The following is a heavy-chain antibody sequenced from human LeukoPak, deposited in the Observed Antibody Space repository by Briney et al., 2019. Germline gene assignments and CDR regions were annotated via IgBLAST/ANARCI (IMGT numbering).Heavy chain of an antibody. D-gene: IGHD3-22*01. CDR2: IYYSGST. CDR1: GGSISSSSYY. J-gene: IGHJ4*02. CDR3: ARLYYDSSGYYQICYFDY. V-gene: IGHV4-39*01. Sequence: SETLSLTCTVSGGSISSSSYYWGWIRQPPGKGLEWIGSIYYSGSTYYNPSLKSRVTISVDKYKNQFSLNLSSVTAPDTAVYYCARLYYDSSGYYQICYFDYWGQGTLVTVSS.